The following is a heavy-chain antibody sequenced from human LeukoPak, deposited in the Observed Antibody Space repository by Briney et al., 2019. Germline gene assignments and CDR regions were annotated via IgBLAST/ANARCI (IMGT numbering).Heavy chain of an antibody. D-gene: IGHD1-7*01. CDR2: ISGSGSTI. J-gene: IGHJ3*02. Sequence: GGSLRLSCAACGFIFSDYFMGWIRQAPGKGLEWVSYISGSGSTIFYADSVKGRFTISRDNAKNSMHLQMNSLRAEDTAVYYCGRDFGLSGTKRSFDIWGQGTMVTVSS. CDR1: GFIFSDYF. CDR3: GRDFGLSGTKRSFDI. V-gene: IGHV3-11*01.